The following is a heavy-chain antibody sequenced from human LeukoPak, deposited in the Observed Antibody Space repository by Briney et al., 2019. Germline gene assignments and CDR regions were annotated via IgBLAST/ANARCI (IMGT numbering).Heavy chain of an antibody. V-gene: IGHV4-59*12. J-gene: IGHJ4*02. CDR2: ISYSGST. D-gene: IGHD6-13*01. Sequence: SETLSLTCTVSGGSISSYYWSWIRQPPGKGLEWIGCISYSGSTNYNPSLKSRVTISVGTSKKQFSLKLTSVTAADTAVYYCARVTGYRIEDYFDYWGQGTLVTVSS. CDR3: ARVTGYRIEDYFDY. CDR1: GGSISSYY.